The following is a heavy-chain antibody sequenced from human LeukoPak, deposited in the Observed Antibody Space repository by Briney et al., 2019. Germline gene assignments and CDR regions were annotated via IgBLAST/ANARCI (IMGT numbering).Heavy chain of an antibody. V-gene: IGHV3-7*01. D-gene: IGHD2-2*01. J-gene: IGHJ3*02. CDR1: GFTFSNYW. CDR3: AVEGLPGGIVAFDI. CDR2: IKRDGSDK. Sequence: PGGSLRLSCAGSGFTFSNYWMRWVRQAPGKGLEWVANIKRDGSDKYYVDSVRGRFTISRDNANNSLYLQMNSLRVEDTGVYYCAVEGLPGGIVAFDIWGQGTVVTVSS.